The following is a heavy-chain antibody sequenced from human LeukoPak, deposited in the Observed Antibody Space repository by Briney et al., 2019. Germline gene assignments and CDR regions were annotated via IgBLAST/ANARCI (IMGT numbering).Heavy chain of an antibody. CDR3: ARAGDLNPLAPLIN. J-gene: IGHJ4*02. CDR2: ISYDGSNK. Sequence: GRSLRLSCAASGFPLSSYPMHWVRQAPGKGLEWVAVISYDGSNKYYADSVKGRFTISRDNSKNTLYLQMNSLRAEDTAVYYCARAGDLNPLAPLINWGQGTLVTVSS. CDR1: GFPLSSYP. D-gene: IGHD1-14*01. V-gene: IGHV3-30-3*01.